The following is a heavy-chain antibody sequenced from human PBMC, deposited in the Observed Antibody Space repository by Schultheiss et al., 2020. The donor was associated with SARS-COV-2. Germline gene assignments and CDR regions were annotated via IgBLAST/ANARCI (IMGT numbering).Heavy chain of an antibody. CDR1: GFTVSDNY. D-gene: IGHD1-1*01. Sequence: GGSLRLSCAVSGFTVSDNYMIWVRQAPGKGLEWVSGIGGGRGDRYYADSVRGRFAISRDNSRNTVSLQMNSLRADDTGVYYCAKDLHYWTSMDVWGQGTTVTVSS. CDR2: IGGGRGDR. V-gene: IGHV3-23*01. CDR3: AKDLHYWTSMDV. J-gene: IGHJ6*02.